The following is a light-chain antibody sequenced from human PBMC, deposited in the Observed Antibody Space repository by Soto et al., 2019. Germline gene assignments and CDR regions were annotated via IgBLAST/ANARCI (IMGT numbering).Light chain of an antibody. Sequence: IVLTQSPGTLSLSPGEIATLSCRASQSVSSSYLVWYQQKPGQAPRLLIHVASSRATDIPDRFSGSGSGTDFTLTISRLEPKDFAVYYCQQYGISPSTFGPGTKGEIK. V-gene: IGKV3-20*01. CDR2: VAS. CDR3: QQYGISPST. J-gene: IGKJ3*01. CDR1: QSVSSSY.